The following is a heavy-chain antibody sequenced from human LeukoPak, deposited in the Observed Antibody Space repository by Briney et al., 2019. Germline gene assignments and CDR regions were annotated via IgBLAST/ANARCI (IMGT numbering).Heavy chain of an antibody. CDR1: GFTFGSFA. V-gene: IGHV3-23*01. Sequence: GGSLRLSCEASGFTFGSFAMYWVRQAPGKGLDWIAGAFGSGGSPHYADSVKGRFTISRDNSKNTVYLQINSLRAEDTAVYYCGKTTAGYSSGQKPAWPVDYWGQGTLVTVSS. CDR2: AFGSGGSP. J-gene: IGHJ4*02. CDR3: GKTTAGYSSGQKPAWPVDY. D-gene: IGHD5-18*01.